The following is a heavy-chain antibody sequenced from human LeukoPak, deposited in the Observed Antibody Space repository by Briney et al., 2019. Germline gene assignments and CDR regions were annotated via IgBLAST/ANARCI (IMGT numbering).Heavy chain of an antibody. CDR1: GYTFTSYY. J-gene: IGHJ4*02. CDR3: ARGSGYDPIEYYFDY. Sequence: SVKVSCKTSGYTFTSYYIHWVRQAPGQGLEWMGGIIPIFGTANYAQKFQGRVTITADESTSTAYMELSSLRSEDTAVYYCARGSGYDPIEYYFDYWGQGTLVTVSS. D-gene: IGHD5-12*01. V-gene: IGHV1-69*13. CDR2: IIPIFGTA.